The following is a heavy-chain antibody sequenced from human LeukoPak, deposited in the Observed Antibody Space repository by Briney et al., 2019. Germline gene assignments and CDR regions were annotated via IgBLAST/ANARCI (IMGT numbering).Heavy chain of an antibody. J-gene: IGHJ4*02. CDR2: IYHSGST. Sequence: SETLSLTCTVSGGSISSYYWTWIRQPPGKGLEWIGSIYHSGSTDYNPSLKSRVTMSLDTPKKQFSLKLSSVTAADTAVYYCAREGVYSTSSYFDYWGQGALVTVSS. V-gene: IGHV4-59*01. D-gene: IGHD6-6*01. CDR1: GGSISSYY. CDR3: AREGVYSTSSYFDY.